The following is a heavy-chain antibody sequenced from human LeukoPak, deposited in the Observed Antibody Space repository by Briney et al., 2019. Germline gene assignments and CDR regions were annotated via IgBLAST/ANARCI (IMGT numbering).Heavy chain of an antibody. V-gene: IGHV4-59*01. Sequence: KPSETLSLTCTVSGGSISSYYWSWIRQPPGKGLEWIGYIYYSGSTNYNPSLKSRVTISVDTSKNQFSLKLSSVTAADTAVYYCARVDVGANFDYWGQGTLVTVSS. J-gene: IGHJ4*02. CDR2: IYYSGST. D-gene: IGHD1-26*01. CDR1: GGSISSYY. CDR3: ARVDVGANFDY.